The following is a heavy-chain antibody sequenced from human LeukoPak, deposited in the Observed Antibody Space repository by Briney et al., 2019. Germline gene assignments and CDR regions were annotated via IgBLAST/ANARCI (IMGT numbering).Heavy chain of an antibody. J-gene: IGHJ4*02. D-gene: IGHD2-15*01. CDR3: AKDKVAGLFYFDY. V-gene: IGHV3-33*06. Sequence: GGPLRLSCAASGFTFSSYGMHWVRQAPGKGLEWVAVIWYDGSNKYYADSVKGRFTISRDNSKNTLYLQMNSLRAEDTAVYYCAKDKVAGLFYFDYWGQGTLVTVSS. CDR1: GFTFSSYG. CDR2: IWYDGSNK.